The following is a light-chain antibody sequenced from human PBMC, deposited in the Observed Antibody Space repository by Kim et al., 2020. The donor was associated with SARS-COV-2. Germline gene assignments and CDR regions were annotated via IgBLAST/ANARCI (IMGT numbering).Light chain of an antibody. CDR2: DNN. V-gene: IGLV1-51*01. CDR1: SSNIGNNY. CDR3: GTWDSSLSAGV. Sequence: GQKVTISCSGSSSNIGNNYVSWYQQLPGTAPKLLIYDNNKGPSGIPDRFSGSKSGTSATLGITGLQTGDEADYYCGTWDSSLSAGVFGGGTQLTVL. J-gene: IGLJ3*02.